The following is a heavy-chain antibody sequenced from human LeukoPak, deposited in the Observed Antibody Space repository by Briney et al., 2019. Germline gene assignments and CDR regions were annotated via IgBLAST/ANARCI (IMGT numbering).Heavy chain of an antibody. V-gene: IGHV4-39*01. CDR2: IYYSGST. Sequence: SETLSLTCTVSGGSISSSSYYWGWIRQPPGKGLEWIGSIYYSGSTYYNPSLKSRVTISVDTSQNQFSLKLSSVTAADTAVYYCARQVQCSGGSCYYFDYWGQGTLVTVSS. CDR3: ARQVQCSGGSCYYFDY. J-gene: IGHJ4*02. D-gene: IGHD2-15*01. CDR1: GGSISSSSYY.